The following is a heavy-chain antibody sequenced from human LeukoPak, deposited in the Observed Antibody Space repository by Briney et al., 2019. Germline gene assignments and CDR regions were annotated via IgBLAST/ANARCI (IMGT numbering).Heavy chain of an antibody. V-gene: IGHV1-18*01. CDR2: ISAYNGNT. CDR3: ARRRGPDYYDSSGYYD. J-gene: IGHJ4*02. D-gene: IGHD3-22*01. CDR1: GYTFTSYG. Sequence: GASVKVSCKASGYTFTSYGISWVRQAPGQGLEWMGWISAYNGNTNYAQKLQGRVTMTTDTSTSTAYMELRSLRSDDTAVYYCARRRGPDYYDSSGYYDWGQGTLVTVSS.